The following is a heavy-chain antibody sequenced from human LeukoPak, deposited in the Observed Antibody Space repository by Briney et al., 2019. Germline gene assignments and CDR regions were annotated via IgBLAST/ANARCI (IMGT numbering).Heavy chain of an antibody. CDR1: GFTFSSHA. Sequence: GGSLRLSCAASGFTFSSHAMTWVRQAPGKGLEWGSSITGSGGSTFYAASVKGRFTISRDNSKNTLYLQMISLRAEDTAVYYCARDHITMIRGVSYYYYGMDVWGQGTTVTVSS. CDR3: ARDHITMIRGVSYYYYGMDV. D-gene: IGHD3-10*01. CDR2: ITGSGGST. V-gene: IGHV3-23*01. J-gene: IGHJ6*02.